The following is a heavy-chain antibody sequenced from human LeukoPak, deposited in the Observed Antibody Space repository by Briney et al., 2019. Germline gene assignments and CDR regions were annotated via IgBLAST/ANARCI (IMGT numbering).Heavy chain of an antibody. CDR1: GYIDSTHY. CDR2: INPTGGST. Sequence: GASVMVSCKATGYIDSTHYLHWVRQATGQWLEWMGIINPTGGSTNYAQKFEGRVTMTRDTSTSTVYMELSSLRSEDTAIYYCARERYCSGGNCFVTYCYGMDVWGQGTTVTVSS. J-gene: IGHJ6*02. CDR3: ARERYCSGGNCFVTYCYGMDV. D-gene: IGHD2-15*01. V-gene: IGHV1-46*01.